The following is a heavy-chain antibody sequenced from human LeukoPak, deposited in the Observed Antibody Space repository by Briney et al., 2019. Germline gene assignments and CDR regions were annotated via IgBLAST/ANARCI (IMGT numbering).Heavy chain of an antibody. D-gene: IGHD3-3*01. CDR2: INPNSGGT. CDR3: AREPYDFWSGYYNS. Sequence: ASVKVSCKASGYTFTGYYMHWVRQAPGHGLEWMGWINPNSGGTNYAQKFQGRVAMTRDTSISTAYMELSRLRSDDTAVYYCAREPYDFWSGYYNSWGQGTLVTVSS. V-gene: IGHV1-2*02. CDR1: GYTFTGYY. J-gene: IGHJ4*02.